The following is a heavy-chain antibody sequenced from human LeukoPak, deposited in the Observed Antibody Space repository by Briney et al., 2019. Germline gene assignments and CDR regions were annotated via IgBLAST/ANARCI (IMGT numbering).Heavy chain of an antibody. D-gene: IGHD1-26*01. Sequence: PGGSLRLSCAASGFTFSSYSMNWVRQAPGKGLEWVSYISSSGRSILYADSVKGRFTVSRDNAKNSLYLQMNNLRAEDTAVYYCGREIPSGSYAPDYWGQGILVNVSS. CDR2: ISSSGRSI. CDR1: GFTFSSYS. V-gene: IGHV3-21*05. CDR3: GREIPSGSYAPDY. J-gene: IGHJ4*02.